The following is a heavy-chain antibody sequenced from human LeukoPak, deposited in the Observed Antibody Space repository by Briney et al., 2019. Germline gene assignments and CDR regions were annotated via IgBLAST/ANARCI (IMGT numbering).Heavy chain of an antibody. Sequence: ASVKVSCKASGYTFTSYYMHWVRQAPGQGLEWMGWINPNSGGTNYAQKFQGRVTMTRDTSISTAYMELSRLRSDDTAVYYCARDTSGSYQFDYWGQGTLVTVSS. J-gene: IGHJ4*02. D-gene: IGHD1-26*01. CDR3: ARDTSGSYQFDY. V-gene: IGHV1-2*02. CDR2: INPNSGGT. CDR1: GYTFTSYY.